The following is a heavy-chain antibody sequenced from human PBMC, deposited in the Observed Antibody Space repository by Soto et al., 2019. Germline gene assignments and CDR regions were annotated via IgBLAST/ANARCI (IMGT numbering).Heavy chain of an antibody. Sequence: GGSLRLSCAASGFTVSSNYTSWVRQAPGKGLEWVSVIYSGGSTYYADSVKGRFTISRDNSKNTLYLQMNSLRAEDTAVYYCARSLYYYYGMDVWGQGTTVTVSS. CDR3: ARSLYYYYGMDV. CDR2: IYSGGST. V-gene: IGHV3-53*01. CDR1: GFTVSSNY. J-gene: IGHJ6*02.